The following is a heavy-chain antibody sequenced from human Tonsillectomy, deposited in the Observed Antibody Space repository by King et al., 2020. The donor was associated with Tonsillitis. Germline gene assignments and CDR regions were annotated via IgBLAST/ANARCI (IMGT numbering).Heavy chain of an antibody. CDR1: GGSISSYY. D-gene: IGHD3-22*01. J-gene: IGHJ4*02. Sequence: MQLQESGPGLVKPSETLSLTCTVSGGSISSYYWSWIRQPPGKGLEWIGYIYYSGSTNYNPSLKSRVTISVDTSKNQLSLKLSSVTAADTAVYYCARAGDYYDSSGYYGSYYFDYWGQGTLVTVSS. V-gene: IGHV4-59*01. CDR3: ARAGDYYDSSGYYGSYYFDY. CDR2: IYYSGST.